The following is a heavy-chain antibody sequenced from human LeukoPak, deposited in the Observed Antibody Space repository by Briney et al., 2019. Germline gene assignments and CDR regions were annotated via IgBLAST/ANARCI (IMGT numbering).Heavy chain of an antibody. CDR3: ARDRHWNFDY. CDR2: ISPSSTYI. CDR1: VFTSTDYT. D-gene: IGHD1-1*01. Sequence: GGAPRLSPAPSVFTSTDYTMDWVRQAPGKGPEWCSPISPSSTYIKYADSVESGFTLSRADANNSLYLQMTRLRADDTAVYYCARDRHWNFDYWGQGTLVTVSS. V-gene: IGHV3-21*01. J-gene: IGHJ4*02.